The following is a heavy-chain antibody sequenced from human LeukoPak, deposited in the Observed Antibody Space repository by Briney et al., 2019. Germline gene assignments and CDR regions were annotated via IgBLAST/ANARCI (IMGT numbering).Heavy chain of an antibody. CDR2: IYSGGST. CDR1: GFTVSSNY. J-gene: IGHJ4*02. V-gene: IGHV3-66*01. D-gene: IGHD6-13*01. Sequence: PGGSLRLSCAASGFTVSSNYMSWVRQAPGKGLEWVSVIYSGGSTYYADSVKGRFTISRDNSKNTLYLQMNSLRAEDTAVYYCASSAAGDLYFYYWGQGTLVTVSS. CDR3: ASSAAGDLYFYY.